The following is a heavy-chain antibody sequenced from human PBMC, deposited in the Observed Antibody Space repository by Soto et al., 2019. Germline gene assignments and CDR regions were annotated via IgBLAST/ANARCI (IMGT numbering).Heavy chain of an antibody. CDR3: ARVGHYDFWSGSGPLGY. J-gene: IGHJ4*02. D-gene: IGHD3-3*01. Sequence: PGGSLRLSCAASGFTFSSYGMHWVRQAPGKGLEWVAVIWYDGSNKYYADSVKGRFTISRDNSKNTLYLQMNSLRAEDTAVYYCARVGHYDFWSGSGPLGYWGQGT. CDR1: GFTFSSYG. CDR2: IWYDGSNK. V-gene: IGHV3-33*01.